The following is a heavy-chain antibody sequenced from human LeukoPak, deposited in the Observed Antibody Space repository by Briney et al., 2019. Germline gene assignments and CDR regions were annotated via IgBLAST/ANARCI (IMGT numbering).Heavy chain of an antibody. Sequence: GGSLRLSCAASGFIVSSNYMIWLRQAPGKGLEWVSVIYTGGTINYADSVKGRFTISRDNSKNTLYLQMNSLRAEDTAVYYCVRGPEYYYDSSSGNYWGQGTLVTVSS. D-gene: IGHD3-22*01. CDR2: IYTGGTI. V-gene: IGHV3-53*01. CDR1: GFIVSSNY. CDR3: VRGPEYYYDSSSGNY. J-gene: IGHJ4*02.